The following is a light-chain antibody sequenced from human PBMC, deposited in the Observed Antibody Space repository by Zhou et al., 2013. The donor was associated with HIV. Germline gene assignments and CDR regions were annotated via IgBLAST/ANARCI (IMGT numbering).Light chain of an antibody. J-gene: IGKJ4*01. Sequence: DIQMTQSPPSLSASIGDRVTITCRASQDISNYLAWFQQKPGKAPKSLIYAASRLHSGVPSKFSGSGSGTDFTLTISSLQPEDFATYYCQQSYSTPHTFGGGTKVEIK. CDR2: AAS. V-gene: IGKV1-16*02. CDR3: QQSYSTPHT. CDR1: QDISNY.